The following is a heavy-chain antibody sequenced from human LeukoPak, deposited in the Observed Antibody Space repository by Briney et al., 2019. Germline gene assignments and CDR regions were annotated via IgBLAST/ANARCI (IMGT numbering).Heavy chain of an antibody. V-gene: IGHV3-21*05. CDR2: ISTSSSDT. CDR3: ASRGGYYFDY. J-gene: IGHJ4*02. CDR1: GFTFSSYS. D-gene: IGHD3-16*01. Sequence: GGSLRLSCAASGFTFSSYSMNWVRQAPGKGLEWLSYISTSSSDTNYADSVKGRFTISRDNAKKSLYLQMNSLRAEDTAVYYCASRGGYYFDYWGQGTLVTVSS.